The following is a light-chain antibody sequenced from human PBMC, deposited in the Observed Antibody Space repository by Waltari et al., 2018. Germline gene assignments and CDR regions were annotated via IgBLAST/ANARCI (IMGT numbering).Light chain of an antibody. J-gene: IGKJ1*01. CDR2: GAF. V-gene: IGKV3-20*01. Sequence: EIVLTQSPGTLSLSPGERATLSCRASQSGGRSLAWYQLKPGQAPGLLIYGAFIRATGIADRFSGSGSGTDFSLTISRLEPEDFAVYYCQHYVRLPVTFGQGTKVEIK. CDR1: QSGGRS. CDR3: QHYVRLPVT.